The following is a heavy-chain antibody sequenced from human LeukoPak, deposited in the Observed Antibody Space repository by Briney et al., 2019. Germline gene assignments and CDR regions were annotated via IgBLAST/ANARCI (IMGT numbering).Heavy chain of an antibody. Sequence: ASVKVSCKASGYTFTSYDINWVRQAPGQGLEWMGWMNPNSGNTGYAQKFQGRVTITRNTSISTAYMELSSLRSEDTAVYYCARGVQLATWEYYYYYMDVWGKGTTVTVSS. CDR3: ARGVQLATWEYYYYYMDV. J-gene: IGHJ6*03. CDR2: MNPNSGNT. CDR1: GYTFTSYD. V-gene: IGHV1-8*03. D-gene: IGHD6-6*01.